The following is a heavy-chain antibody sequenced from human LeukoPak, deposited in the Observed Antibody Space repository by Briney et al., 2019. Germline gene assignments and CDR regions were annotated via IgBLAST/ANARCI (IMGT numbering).Heavy chain of an antibody. J-gene: IGHJ4*02. CDR1: GFSFSNFD. Sequence: GGSLRLSCAASGFSFSNFDMSWVRQAPGKGLQWVSFINSGSRAIYYADSVKGRFTISRDNAKNSLFLQMNSLRDEDTSVYYCARAVTVVTRGGLVFDYWGQGTLVTVSS. CDR3: ARAVTVVTRGGLVFDY. CDR2: INSGSRAI. V-gene: IGHV3-48*02. D-gene: IGHD2-21*02.